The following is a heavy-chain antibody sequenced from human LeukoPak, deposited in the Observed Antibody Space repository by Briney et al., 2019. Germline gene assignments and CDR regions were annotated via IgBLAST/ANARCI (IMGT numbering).Heavy chain of an antibody. D-gene: IGHD6-13*01. Sequence: SETLSLTCTVSGGSISSYYWSWIRQPPGKGLEWIGYIYYSGSTNYNPSLKSRVTISVDTSKNQFSLKLSSVTAADTAVYYCARSEEQPAAFEHWGQGTLVTVSS. CDR1: GGSISSYY. CDR3: ARSEEQPAAFEH. V-gene: IGHV4-59*01. J-gene: IGHJ1*01. CDR2: IYYSGST.